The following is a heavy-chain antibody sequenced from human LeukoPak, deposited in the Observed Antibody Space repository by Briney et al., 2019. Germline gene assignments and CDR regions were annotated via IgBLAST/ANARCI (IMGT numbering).Heavy chain of an antibody. J-gene: IGHJ4*02. D-gene: IGHD4-17*01. Sequence: HPGGSLRLSCAASGFTFSRYWMHWVRQAPGKGLAWVSRISSDGSNTNYADSVKGRFTISRDNAKNTLYLQMDSLTAEDTAVYYCVGRNYGSSPFDYWGQGTLVTVSS. CDR2: ISSDGSNT. CDR1: GFTFSRYW. V-gene: IGHV3-74*01. CDR3: VGRNYGSSPFDY.